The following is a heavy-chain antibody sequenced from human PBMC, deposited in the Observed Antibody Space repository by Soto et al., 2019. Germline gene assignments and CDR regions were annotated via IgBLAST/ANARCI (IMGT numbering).Heavy chain of an antibody. CDR1: GFTFSSYG. CDR2: IWYDGSNK. Sequence: QVQLVESGGGVGQPGRSLRLSCEASGFTFSSYGMHWVRKAPGKGREWVAAIWYDGSNKKYADSVKDRFTISRDNSKNTLYLQMDSLRAEDTSVYYCARDPLRAGELLDYWGQGTLVTVSS. D-gene: IGHD1-26*01. V-gene: IGHV3-33*01. J-gene: IGHJ4*02. CDR3: ARDPLRAGELLDY.